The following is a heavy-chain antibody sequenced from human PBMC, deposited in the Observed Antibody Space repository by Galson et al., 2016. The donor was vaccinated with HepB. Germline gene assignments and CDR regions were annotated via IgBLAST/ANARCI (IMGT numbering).Heavy chain of an antibody. CDR2: ISSSGSYT. V-gene: IGHV3-11*06. CDR1: GFTFSDYY. Sequence: SLRLSCAASGFTFSDYYMRWIRQGPGKGLEWVSYISSSGSYTNYADSVKGRFTISRDNPKNSLYLQMNSLRVEDTAVYYCARDYSGQLWLLGGFDYWGQGTLVTVSS. D-gene: IGHD5-18*01. CDR3: ARDYSGQLWLLGGFDY. J-gene: IGHJ4*02.